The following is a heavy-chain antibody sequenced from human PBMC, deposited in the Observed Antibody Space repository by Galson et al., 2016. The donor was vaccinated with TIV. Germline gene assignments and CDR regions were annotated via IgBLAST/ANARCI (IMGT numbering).Heavy chain of an antibody. V-gene: IGHV3-23*01. CDR1: RFTFSSYA. Sequence: SLRLSCAASRFTFSSYAMSWVRQAPGKGLEWVSAISLSGGRTYYADSVTGRFTISRDNSKNTLDLQMNSLRAEETAIYYCAKDTGSQPRNWFDPWGQGTLVTVSS. D-gene: IGHD7-27*01. CDR2: ISLSGGRT. CDR3: AKDTGSQPRNWFDP. J-gene: IGHJ5*02.